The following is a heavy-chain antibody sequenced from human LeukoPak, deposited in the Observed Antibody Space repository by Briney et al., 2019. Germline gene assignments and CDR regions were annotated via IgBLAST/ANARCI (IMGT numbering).Heavy chain of an antibody. J-gene: IGHJ3*02. CDR3: ARNDSGGFDAFDI. V-gene: IGHV4-39*01. D-gene: IGHD3-22*01. Sequence: PPETLSLTCTVSGGSINSNTYYWGWIRQPPGKGLEWIGSIHYSGSPYYINYRGSTFYNPSLKSRVTISVDTSKNQFSLKLNSVIAADTAIYYCARNDSGGFDAFDIWGQGTMVTVSP. CDR1: GGSINSNTYY. CDR2: IHYSGSPYYINYRGST.